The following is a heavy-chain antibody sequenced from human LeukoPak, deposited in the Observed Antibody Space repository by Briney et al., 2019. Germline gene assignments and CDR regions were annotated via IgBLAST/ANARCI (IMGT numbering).Heavy chain of an antibody. Sequence: GGSLRLSCAASGFTVSSNYINWVRQAPGKGLEWVSLIYSGGTTYYAASVKGGFTISRDNSKNTVFLQMNSMRFEDTAVYYCARDSGDGYKSLFDYCGQATRVSVSS. D-gene: IGHD5-24*01. CDR1: GFTVSSNY. J-gene: IGHJ4*02. CDR3: ARDSGDGYKSLFDY. V-gene: IGHV3-53*01. CDR2: IYSGGTT.